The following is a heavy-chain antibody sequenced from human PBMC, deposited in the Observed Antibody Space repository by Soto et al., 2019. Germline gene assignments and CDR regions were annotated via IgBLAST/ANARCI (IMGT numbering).Heavy chain of an antibody. CDR3: TSTNLPGIAVAASRY. Sequence: GGSLRLSCTASGFTFGDYAMSWFRQAPGKGLEWVGFIRSKAYGGTTEYAASVKGRFTISRDDSKSIAYLQMNSLKTEDTAVYYCTSTNLPGIAVAASRYWGQGTLVTVSS. V-gene: IGHV3-49*03. J-gene: IGHJ4*02. D-gene: IGHD6-19*01. CDR1: GFTFGDYA. CDR2: IRSKAYGGTT.